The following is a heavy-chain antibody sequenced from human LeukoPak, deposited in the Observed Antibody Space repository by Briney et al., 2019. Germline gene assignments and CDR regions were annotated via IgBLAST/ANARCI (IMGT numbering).Heavy chain of an antibody. V-gene: IGHV4-39*07. CDR2: IFNSGST. CDR1: GGSISSSNYY. CDR3: ARGPRGARRVAATHY. D-gene: IGHD2-15*01. Sequence: PSETLSLTCTVSGGSISSSNYYWGWIRQPPGKGLEWIGYIFNSGSTYYNPSLKSRVTILVDTSKNQFSLKLSSVTAADTAVYYCARGPRGARRVAATHYWGQGTLVTVSS. J-gene: IGHJ4*02.